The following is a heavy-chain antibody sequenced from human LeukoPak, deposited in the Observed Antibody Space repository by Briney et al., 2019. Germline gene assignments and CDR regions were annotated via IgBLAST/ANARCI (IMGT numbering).Heavy chain of an antibody. CDR2: ISSSRNTI. J-gene: IGHJ4*02. CDR1: GFTFTSYN. V-gene: IGHV3-48*02. CDR3: ARESIEYDTMVRGVVFDY. D-gene: IGHD3-10*01. Sequence: GGSLRLSCAASGFTFTSYNINWVRQAPGMGLEWVSYISSSRNTIYYADSVKGRFTISRDNAKNSLYLQMNSLRDEDTAVYYCARESIEYDTMVRGVVFDYWGQGTLVTVSS.